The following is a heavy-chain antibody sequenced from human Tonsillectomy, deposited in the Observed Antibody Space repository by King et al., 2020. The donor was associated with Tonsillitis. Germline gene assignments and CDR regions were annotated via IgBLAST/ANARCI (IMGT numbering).Heavy chain of an antibody. J-gene: IGHJ3*02. CDR2: IYYSGST. V-gene: IGHV4-39*01. D-gene: IGHD6-13*01. CDR1: GGSISSSSYY. Sequence: QLQESGPGLVKPSETLSLTCTVSGGSISSSSYYWGWIRQPPGKGLEWIGGIYYSGSTYYNPSLKSRVTISVETSKNHFSLKLTSVTAADTAVYYSARPSIAASFDAFDIWGQGTMVTVSS. CDR3: ARPSIAASFDAFDI.